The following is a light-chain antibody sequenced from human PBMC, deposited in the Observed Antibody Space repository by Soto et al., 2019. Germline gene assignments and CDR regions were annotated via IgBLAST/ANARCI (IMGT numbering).Light chain of an antibody. J-gene: IGKJ5*01. CDR2: GAS. Sequence: MTQSPSTLSVSPGERATLSCRASQSVSRTLAWYQQKPGQAPRLLIYGASTRATGIPARFSGRGSGTDFTLTISSLQSEDFAVYYCQQYDSWRYTFGQGTRLEIK. V-gene: IGKV3-15*01. CDR3: QQYDSWRYT. CDR1: QSVSRT.